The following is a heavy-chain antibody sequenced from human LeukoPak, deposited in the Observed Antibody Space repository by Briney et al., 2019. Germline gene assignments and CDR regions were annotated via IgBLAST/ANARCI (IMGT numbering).Heavy chain of an antibody. D-gene: IGHD3-22*01. J-gene: IGHJ4*02. Sequence: SSETLSLTCTVSGGSISSGSYSWSWIRQPAGKGLEWIGRFYSSGSTNYNPSLKSRVTMSVDTSKNQFSLRLSSVTAADTAVYYCARGRYYYDSSGYYPLARGTAFDYWGQGTLVTVSS. CDR2: FYSSGST. CDR1: GGSISSGSYS. CDR3: ARGRYYYDSSGYYPLARGTAFDY. V-gene: IGHV4-61*02.